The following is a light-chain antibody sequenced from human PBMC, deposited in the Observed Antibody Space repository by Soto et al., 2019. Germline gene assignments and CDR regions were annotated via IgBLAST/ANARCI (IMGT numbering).Light chain of an antibody. CDR3: QQRSNWPPIT. CDR2: DAS. V-gene: IGKV3-11*01. CDR1: QSVSSY. J-gene: IGKJ5*01. Sequence: EIEFTQSPPTLSLYPGERATLSCRASQSVSSYLAWYQQKPGQAPRLLIYDASNRATGIPARFSGSGSGTDFTLTISSLEPEDFAVYYCQQRSNWPPITFGQGTRLEIK.